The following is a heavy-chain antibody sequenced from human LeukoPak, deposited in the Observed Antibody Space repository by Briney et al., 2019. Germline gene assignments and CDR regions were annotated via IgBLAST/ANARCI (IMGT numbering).Heavy chain of an antibody. V-gene: IGHV4-59*01. CDR2: IYYSGST. J-gene: IGHJ4*02. CDR3: ARHSSGYYSYYFDY. D-gene: IGHD3-22*01. CDR1: GGSISSYY. Sequence: SETLSLTCTVAGGSISSYYWSWIRQPPGKGLEWIGYIYYSGSTNYNPSLKNRVTISVDTSKNQFSLKLSSVTAADTAVYYCARHSSGYYSYYFDYWGQGTLVTVSS.